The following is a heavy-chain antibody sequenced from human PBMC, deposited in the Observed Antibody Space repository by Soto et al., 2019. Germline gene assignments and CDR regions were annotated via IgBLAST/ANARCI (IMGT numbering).Heavy chain of an antibody. CDR2: IYFDGAA. V-gene: IGHV4-39*01. J-gene: IGHJ4*02. CDR3: ARRGNNGGYLRAYDY. D-gene: IGHD3-22*01. Sequence: SETLSLTCTVSGDSISRTRYYWVWIRQTPGRGLEWIGSIYFDGAAFYNPSLKSRVTLSVDTSRNQFSLNVNSVTAADTAIYYCARRGNNGGYLRAYDYWGQGSLVTVSS. CDR1: GDSISRTRYY.